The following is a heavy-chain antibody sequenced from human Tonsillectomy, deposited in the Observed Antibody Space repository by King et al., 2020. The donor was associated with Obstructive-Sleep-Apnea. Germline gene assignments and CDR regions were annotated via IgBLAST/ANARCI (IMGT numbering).Heavy chain of an antibody. CDR1: GFTFDDYA. V-gene: IGHV3-9*01. J-gene: IGHJ4*02. Sequence: VQLVESGGGLVQPGRSLRLSCAASGFTFDDYAMHWVRQAPGKGLEWVSGISWNSGSIGYADSVKGRFTISRDNAKNSLYLQMNSLRAEDTALYYCAKAPTIAAAEVFDYWGQGTLGTVSS. CDR3: AKAPTIAAAEVFDY. D-gene: IGHD6-13*01. CDR2: ISWNSGSI.